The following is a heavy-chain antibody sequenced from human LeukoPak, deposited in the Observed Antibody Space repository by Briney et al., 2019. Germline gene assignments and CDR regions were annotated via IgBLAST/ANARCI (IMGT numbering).Heavy chain of an antibody. D-gene: IGHD6-19*01. Sequence: SETLSLTCTVSAASISSSYWCWIRQPPGKELEWIGYIYYSGSTNYNPSLKSRVTISLDMSKDQFSLKLTSVNAADTAVYYCAKVASSGWFLDNWGPGTLVTVSS. J-gene: IGHJ4*02. CDR3: AKVASSGWFLDN. CDR2: IYYSGST. CDR1: AASISSSY. V-gene: IGHV4-59*01.